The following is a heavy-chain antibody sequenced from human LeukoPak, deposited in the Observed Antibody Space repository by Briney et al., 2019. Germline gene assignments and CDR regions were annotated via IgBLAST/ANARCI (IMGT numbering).Heavy chain of an antibody. V-gene: IGHV3-64D*06. CDR1: GFTFSSYA. CDR3: VKDSFSSSWYWFDP. J-gene: IGHJ5*02. Sequence: GGSLRLSCSASGFTFSSYAMHWVRQAPGKGLEYVSAISSKGSGTHYADSVKGRFTISRDNSKNTLYLQMSSLRPDDTAVYYCVKDSFSSSWYWFDPWGQGTLVTVSS. CDR2: ISSKGSGT. D-gene: IGHD6-13*01.